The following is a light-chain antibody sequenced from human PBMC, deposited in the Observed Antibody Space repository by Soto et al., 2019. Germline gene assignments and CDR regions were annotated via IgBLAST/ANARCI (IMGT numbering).Light chain of an antibody. J-gene: IGLJ2*01. CDR1: SSDVGSYHY. CDR2: EVT. V-gene: IGLV2-14*01. CDR3: SSYGRSSLI. Sequence: QSALTQPASVSGSPGQSITISCTGTSSDVGSYHYVSWYQQFPGEAPKLMIYEVTKRPSGISNRFSGSKSGNTASLTISELQAEDEAYYYCSSYGRSSLIFGGGTKLTVL.